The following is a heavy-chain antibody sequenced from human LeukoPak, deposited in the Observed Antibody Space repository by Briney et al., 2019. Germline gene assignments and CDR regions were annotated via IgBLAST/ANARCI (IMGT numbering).Heavy chain of an antibody. CDR3: ATDGILNSYYTGMDV. Sequence: GASVKLSCNVSGYTLIELTMHWVRQAPAQGLEWMGGFDPEDGETMYAQKFQGRVTMTEDTSTNTAYMELSSLRSEDTAVYYCATDGILNSYYTGMDVWGQGTTVTVSS. V-gene: IGHV1-24*01. D-gene: IGHD1-1*01. J-gene: IGHJ6*02. CDR1: GYTLIELT. CDR2: FDPEDGET.